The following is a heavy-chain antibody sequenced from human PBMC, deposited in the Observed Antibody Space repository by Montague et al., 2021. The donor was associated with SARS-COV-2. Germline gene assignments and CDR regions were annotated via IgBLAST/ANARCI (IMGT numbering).Heavy chain of an antibody. D-gene: IGHD4-11*01. Sequence: SETLSLTCTVSGYSISDGYYWVWIRQPPGKGLEWIGSIYYSGSTYYNPSLKSRVTISVDTSKNQFSLKLSSVTAADAAVYYCARHASYDYSKDLYYYYYYGMDVWGQGTTVTVSS. CDR2: IYYSGST. V-gene: IGHV4-38-2*02. CDR1: GYSISDGYY. J-gene: IGHJ6*02. CDR3: ARHASYDYSKDLYYYYYYGMDV.